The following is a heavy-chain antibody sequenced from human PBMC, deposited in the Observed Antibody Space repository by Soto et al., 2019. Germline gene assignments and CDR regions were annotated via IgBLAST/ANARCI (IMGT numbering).Heavy chain of an antibody. Sequence: TSETLSLTCAVYGGSFSGYYWSWIRQPPGKGLEWIGEINHGGSTNYNPSLKSRVTISVDTSKNQFSLKLSSVTAADTAVYYCARADAAPHDYWGQGTLVTVSS. CDR1: GGSFSGYY. D-gene: IGHD2-15*01. CDR3: ARADAAPHDY. CDR2: INHGGST. V-gene: IGHV4-34*01. J-gene: IGHJ4*02.